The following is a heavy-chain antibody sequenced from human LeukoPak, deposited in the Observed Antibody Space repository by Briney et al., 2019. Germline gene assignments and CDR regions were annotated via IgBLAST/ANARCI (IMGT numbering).Heavy chain of an antibody. CDR2: ISGSGGST. V-gene: IGHV3-23*01. CDR1: GFTFSSYA. CDR3: AKAGTPGDYDSPPVPDY. Sequence: PGGSLRLSCAASGFTFSSYAMSWVRQAPGKGLEWVSAISGSGGSTYYADSVKGRFTISRDNSKNTLYLQMNSLRAEDTAVYYCAKAGTPGDYDSPPVPDYWGQGTLVTVSS. J-gene: IGHJ4*02. D-gene: IGHD3-22*01.